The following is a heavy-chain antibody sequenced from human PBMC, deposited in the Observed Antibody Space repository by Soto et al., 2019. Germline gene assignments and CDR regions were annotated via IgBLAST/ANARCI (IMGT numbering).Heavy chain of an antibody. CDR1: GFAFSNAW. J-gene: IGHJ4*02. CDR2: IKSKTDGGTT. Sequence: EVQLVESGGGLVKTGGSLRLSCAASGFAFSNAWMSWVRQAPGKGLEWVGRIKSKTDGGTTDYAAPVKGRFTISRDDSKNTLYLQMNSLKTEDTAVYYCTTAIPRPLLWFGELSPADYWGQGTLVTVSS. D-gene: IGHD3-10*01. V-gene: IGHV3-15*01. CDR3: TTAIPRPLLWFGELSPADY.